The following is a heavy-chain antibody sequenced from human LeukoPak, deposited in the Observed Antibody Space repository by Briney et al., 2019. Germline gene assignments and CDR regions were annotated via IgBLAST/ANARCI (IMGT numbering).Heavy chain of an antibody. CDR1: GFTFSSYS. CDR2: ISSSSSYI. J-gene: IGHJ4*02. D-gene: IGHD2-21*02. V-gene: IGHV3-21*01. Sequence: GGSLRLSCAASGFTFSSYSMNWVRQAPGKGLEWVSSISSSSSYIYHADSVKGRFTISRDNAKNSLYLQMNSLRAEDTAVYYCAKDLERHIVVVTASAVDYWGQGTLVTVSS. CDR3: AKDLERHIVVVTASAVDY.